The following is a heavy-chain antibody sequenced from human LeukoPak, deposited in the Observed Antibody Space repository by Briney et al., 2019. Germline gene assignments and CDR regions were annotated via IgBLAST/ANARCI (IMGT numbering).Heavy chain of an antibody. V-gene: IGHV1-8*01. J-gene: IGHJ4*02. CDR1: GYTFTSYD. CDR2: MNPNSGNT. Sequence: ASVKVSCXASGYTFTSYDINWVRQATGQGLEWMGWMNPNSGNTGYAQKFQGRVTMTRDTSTSTLYMELSSLRSEDTAVYYCAREIYISSTCFDYWGQGTLVTVSS. D-gene: IGHD6-6*01. CDR3: AREIYISSTCFDY.